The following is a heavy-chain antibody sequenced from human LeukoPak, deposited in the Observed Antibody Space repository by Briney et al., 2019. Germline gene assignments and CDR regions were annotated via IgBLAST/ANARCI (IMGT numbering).Heavy chain of an antibody. J-gene: IGHJ1*01. CDR2: IYYSGST. V-gene: IGHV4-34*01. CDR1: GGSFSGYY. Sequence: SETLSLTCAVYGGSFSGYYWSWIRQPPGKGLEWIGSIYYSGSTYYNPSLKSRVTISVDTSKNQFSLKLSSVTAADTAVYYCASTAGITMVRGEQHWGQGTLVTVSS. CDR3: ASTAGITMVRGEQH. D-gene: IGHD3-10*01.